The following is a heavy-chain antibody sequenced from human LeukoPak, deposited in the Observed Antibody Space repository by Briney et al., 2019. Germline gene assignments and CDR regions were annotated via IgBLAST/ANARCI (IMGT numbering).Heavy chain of an antibody. J-gene: IGHJ3*02. Sequence: GGSLRLSCAASGFTFSSYWMHWVRQAPGKGLVWVSRINTDGSTTNYADSVKGRFTISRDNAKNSLYLQMNSLRAEDTAVYYCASERGFDIWGQGTMVTVSS. CDR1: GFTFSSYW. CDR3: ASERGFDI. V-gene: IGHV3-74*01. CDR2: INTDGSTT.